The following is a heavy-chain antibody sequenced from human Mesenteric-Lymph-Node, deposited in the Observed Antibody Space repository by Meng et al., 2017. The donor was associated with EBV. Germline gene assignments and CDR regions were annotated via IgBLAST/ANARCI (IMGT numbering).Heavy chain of an antibody. CDR3: ARGSGSYYDFDY. J-gene: IGHJ4*02. D-gene: IGHD1-26*01. Sequence: QVQLQQSAPGLSQPTQPLTLSCAISGDSVSSNSAAWNWIRQSPSRGLEWLGRTYYRSKWYNDYAVSVKSRITINPDTSKNQFSLQLNSVTPEDTAVYYCARGSGSYYDFDYWGQGTLVTVSS. CDR1: GDSVSSNSAA. CDR2: TYYRSKWYN. V-gene: IGHV6-1*01.